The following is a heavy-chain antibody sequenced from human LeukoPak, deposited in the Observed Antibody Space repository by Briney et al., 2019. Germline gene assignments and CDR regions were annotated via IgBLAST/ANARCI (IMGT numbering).Heavy chain of an antibody. Sequence: SETLSLTCTVSGGSISSGSYYWSWIRQPAGKGLEWIGRIYTSGSTNYNPSLKSRVTISVDTSKNQFSLKLSSVTAADTAVYYCARPGHYYDSSGYYSYYFDYWGQGTLVTVSS. J-gene: IGHJ4*02. D-gene: IGHD3-22*01. CDR2: IYTSGST. CDR1: GGSISSGSYY. V-gene: IGHV4-61*02. CDR3: ARPGHYYDSSGYYSYYFDY.